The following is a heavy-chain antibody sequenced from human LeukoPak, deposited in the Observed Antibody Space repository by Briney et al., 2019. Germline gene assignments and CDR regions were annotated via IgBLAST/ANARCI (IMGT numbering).Heavy chain of an antibody. J-gene: IGHJ4*02. CDR1: GFTFSSYG. D-gene: IGHD6-13*01. V-gene: IGHV3-30*18. CDR3: AKDQSIAAAVLDY. Sequence: GGSLRLSCAASGFTFSSYGMHWVRQAPGKGLEWVAVISYDGSNKYYADSVKGRFTISRDNSKNTLYLQMNSLRAEDTAVYYCAKDQSIAAAVLDYWGRGTLVTVSS. CDR2: ISYDGSNK.